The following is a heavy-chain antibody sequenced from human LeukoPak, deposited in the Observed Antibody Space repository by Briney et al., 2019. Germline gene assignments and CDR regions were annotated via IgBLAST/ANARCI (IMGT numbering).Heavy chain of an antibody. D-gene: IGHD3-3*01. CDR2: IIGRGGIT. CDR3: AKASSQTYYDFWSGGDWFDP. V-gene: IGHV3-23*01. CDR1: GFTFSSYA. J-gene: IGHJ5*02. Sequence: PGGSLRLSCAASGFTFSSYAMSWVRQAPGKGLEWVSAIIGRGGITYYADTVKGRFTISRDNSKTTMYLKMNSLRAEDTAVYYCAKASSQTYYDFWSGGDWFDPWGQGTLVTVSS.